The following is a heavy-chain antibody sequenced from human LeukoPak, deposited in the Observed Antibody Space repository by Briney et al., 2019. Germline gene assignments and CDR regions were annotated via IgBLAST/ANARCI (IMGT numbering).Heavy chain of an antibody. CDR1: GFTFSNAW. D-gene: IGHD3-3*01. CDR2: IKSKTDGGTT. Sequence: GGSLRLSCAASGFTFSNAWMSWVRQAPGKGLEWVGRIKSKTDGGTTDYAAPVKGRFTISRDDSKNMLYLQMNSLKTEDTAVYYCTTNRWSECFDYWGQGTLVTVSS. J-gene: IGHJ4*02. V-gene: IGHV3-15*01. CDR3: TTNRWSECFDY.